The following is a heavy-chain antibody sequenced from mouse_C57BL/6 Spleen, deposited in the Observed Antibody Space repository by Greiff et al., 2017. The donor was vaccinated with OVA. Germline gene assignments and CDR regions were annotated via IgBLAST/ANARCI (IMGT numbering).Heavy chain of an antibody. J-gene: IGHJ3*01. CDR2: ISDGGSYT. Sequence: EVQVVESGGGLVKPGGSLKLSCAASGFTFSSYAMSWVRQTPEKRLEWVATISDGGSYTYYPDNVKGRFPISRDNAKNNLYLQMSHLKSEDTAMYDGARDRYYGSSYVRFAYWGQGTLVTVSA. CDR3: ARDRYYGSSYVRFAY. CDR1: GFTFSSYA. V-gene: IGHV5-4*01. D-gene: IGHD1-1*01.